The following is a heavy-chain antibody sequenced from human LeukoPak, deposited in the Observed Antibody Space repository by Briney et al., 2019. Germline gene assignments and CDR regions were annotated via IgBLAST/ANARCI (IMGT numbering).Heavy chain of an antibody. Sequence: PGGSLRLSCAVSGFTFNTYWMTWVRQAPGKGLQWVASINKDGTEKYYVDSVKSRFTISRDNAKNSLYLQMNSLRAEDTAVYYCAELGITMIGGVWGKGTTVTISS. CDR1: GFTFNTYW. V-gene: IGHV3-7*01. D-gene: IGHD3-10*02. CDR3: AELGITMIGGV. J-gene: IGHJ6*04. CDR2: INKDGTEK.